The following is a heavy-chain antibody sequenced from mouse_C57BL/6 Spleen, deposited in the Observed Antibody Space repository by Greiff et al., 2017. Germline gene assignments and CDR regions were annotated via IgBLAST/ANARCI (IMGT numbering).Heavy chain of an antibody. CDR2: INSDGGSN. CDR3: ASYDYDEGCFDY. V-gene: IGHV5-2*01. D-gene: IGHD2-4*01. CDR1: EYEFPSHD. J-gene: IGHJ2*01. Sequence: EVQRVESGGGLVQPGESLKLSCESNEYEFPSHDMSWVRKTPEKRLELVAAINSDGGSNYYPDTMEGRFIISRDKTEKTLYLQMRSLRSEDTALYYCASYDYDEGCFDYWGQGTTLTVSS.